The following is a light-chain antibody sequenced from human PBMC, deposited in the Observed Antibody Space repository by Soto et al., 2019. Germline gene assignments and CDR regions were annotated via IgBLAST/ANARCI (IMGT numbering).Light chain of an antibody. J-gene: IGKJ2*01. Sequence: EIVMTQSPATLSVSPGERATLSCRASQSVSSNLAWYQQKPGQAPRLLIYGASTRATDIPARFSSSGSGTEVTPTISCLQCEDFAVYYCHQHNNWPYTFGQGTKLEIK. CDR2: GAS. CDR3: HQHNNWPYT. CDR1: QSVSSN. V-gene: IGKV3-15*01.